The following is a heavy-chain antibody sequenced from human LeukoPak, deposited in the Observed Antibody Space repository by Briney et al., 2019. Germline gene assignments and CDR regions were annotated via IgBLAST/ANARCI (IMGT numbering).Heavy chain of an antibody. CDR3: ARVGGRLYYFDY. Sequence: PGGSLRLSCAASGFTFSSYWMHWVRQAPGKGLVWVSRINSDGSSTSYADPVKGRFTISRDNAKNTLYLQMNSLRAEDTAVYYCARVGGRLYYFDYWGQGTLVTVSS. J-gene: IGHJ4*02. CDR2: INSDGSST. V-gene: IGHV3-74*01. D-gene: IGHD2-15*01. CDR1: GFTFSSYW.